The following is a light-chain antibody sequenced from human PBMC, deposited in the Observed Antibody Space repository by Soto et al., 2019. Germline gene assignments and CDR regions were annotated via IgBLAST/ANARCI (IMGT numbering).Light chain of an antibody. V-gene: IGLV1-47*01. CDR1: SSNIGSNY. J-gene: IGLJ2*01. Sequence: QSVLTQPPSASGTPGQRVTISFSGSSSNIGSNYVYWYQQLPGTVPQLLIYRNSERPSGVPDRFSGSKSGTSASLAISGLRSEDEADYYCAAWDDSLSGVVFGGGTKLTVL. CDR3: AAWDDSLSGVV. CDR2: RNS.